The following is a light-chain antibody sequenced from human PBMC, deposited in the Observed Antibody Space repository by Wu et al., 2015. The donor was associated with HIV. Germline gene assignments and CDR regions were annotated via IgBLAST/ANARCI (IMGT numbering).Light chain of an antibody. V-gene: IGKV1-5*03. Sequence: DIQMTQSPSTLSASVGDKVTITCRASQNIGTSLAWYQQGPGKALQLLIYRASNLQPGVPSRFSGSGSGTDFTLTITSLQPDDLATYYCLQDYNYPRTFGLGTTVEF. J-gene: IGKJ1*01. CDR1: QNIGTS. CDR3: LQDYNYPRT. CDR2: RAS.